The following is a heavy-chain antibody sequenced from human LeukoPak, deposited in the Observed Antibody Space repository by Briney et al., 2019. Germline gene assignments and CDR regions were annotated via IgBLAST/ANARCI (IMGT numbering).Heavy chain of an antibody. CDR2: IIPIFGTA. Sequence: VASVKVSCKASGGTFSSYAISWVRQAPGQGLEWMGGIIPIFGTANYAQKFQGRVTITADESTSTAYMELSSLRSEDTAAYYCARTDYGDYRYNWFDPWGQGTLVTVSS. CDR1: GGTFSSYA. J-gene: IGHJ5*02. D-gene: IGHD4-17*01. CDR3: ARTDYGDYRYNWFDP. V-gene: IGHV1-69*13.